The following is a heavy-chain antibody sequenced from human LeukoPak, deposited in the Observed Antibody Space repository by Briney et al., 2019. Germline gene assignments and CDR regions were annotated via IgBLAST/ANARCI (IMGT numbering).Heavy chain of an antibody. CDR2: IIPIFGTT. D-gene: IGHD5-18*01. CDR1: GGTFSSYA. CDR3: ARERGYSYGYPDY. J-gene: IGHJ4*02. Sequence: SVKVSCKASGGTFSSYAISWVRQAPGQGLEWMGRIIPIFGTTNYAQKFQGRVTITTDESTSTAYMELSSLRSEDTAVYYCARERGYSYGYPDYWGQGTLVTVSS. V-gene: IGHV1-69*05.